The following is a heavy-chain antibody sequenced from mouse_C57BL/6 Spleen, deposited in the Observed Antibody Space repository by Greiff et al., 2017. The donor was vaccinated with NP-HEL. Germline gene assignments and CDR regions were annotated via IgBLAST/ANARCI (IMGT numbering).Heavy chain of an antibody. V-gene: IGHV1-82*01. CDR1: GYAFSSSW. Sequence: VQLHQSGPELVKPGASVKLSCKASGYAFSSSWMNWVKQRPGQGLEWIGRIYPGDGGTKYNGKFKGKATLTAYKSSSTAYMQLSSLTSEDSAVYFCANYYGSRGFDYWGQGTTLTVSS. D-gene: IGHD1-1*01. CDR2: IYPGDGGT. J-gene: IGHJ2*01. CDR3: ANYYGSRGFDY.